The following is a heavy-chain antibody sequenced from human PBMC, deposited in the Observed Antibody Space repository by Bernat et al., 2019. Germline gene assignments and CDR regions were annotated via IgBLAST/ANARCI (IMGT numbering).Heavy chain of an antibody. J-gene: IGHJ6*03. CDR1: GYTFTGYY. Sequence: QVQLVQSGAEVKKPGASVKVSYKASGYTFTGYYMHWVRQAPGQGLEWMGWINPNSGGTNYAQKFQGWVTMTRDTSISTAYMELSRLRSDDTAVYYWARGIGMGSSDPYDYYMDVWGKGTTVTVSS. D-gene: IGHD6-6*01. V-gene: IGHV1-2*04. CDR2: INPNSGGT. CDR3: ARGIGMGSSDPYDYYMDV.